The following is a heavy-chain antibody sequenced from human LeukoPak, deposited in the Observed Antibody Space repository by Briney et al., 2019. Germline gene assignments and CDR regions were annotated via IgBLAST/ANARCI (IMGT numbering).Heavy chain of an antibody. CDR2: ISGSGDTT. CDR3: VKESPVFDY. CDR1: GFTFSSYA. J-gene: IGHJ4*02. V-gene: IGHV3-23*01. Sequence: GGSLRLSCVASGFTFSSYAMTWVRQAPGKGLDWVSVISGSGDTTYYADSVRGRFTISRDNSKNTLYLQMNSLRAEDTAVYYCVKESPVFDYWGQGTLVTVSS.